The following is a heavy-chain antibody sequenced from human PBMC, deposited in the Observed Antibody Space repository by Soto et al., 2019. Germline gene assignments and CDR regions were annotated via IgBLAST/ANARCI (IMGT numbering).Heavy chain of an antibody. Sequence: QVQLQQWGAGLLKPSETLSLTCAVYGGSFSGYYWSWIRQPPGKGLEWIGEINHSGSTNYNPSLKSRVTISVDTSKNQFSLKLSSVTAADTAVYYCARVYYGSEDYWGQGTLVTVSS. CDR3: ARVYYGSEDY. V-gene: IGHV4-34*01. D-gene: IGHD3-10*01. CDR1: GGSFSGYY. CDR2: INHSGST. J-gene: IGHJ4*02.